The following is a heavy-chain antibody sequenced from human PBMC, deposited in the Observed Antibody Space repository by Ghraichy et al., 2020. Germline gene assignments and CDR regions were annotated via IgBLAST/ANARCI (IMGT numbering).Heavy chain of an antibody. D-gene: IGHD3-22*01. Sequence: SQTISLTCAISGDSVSSNSAAWNWIRQSPSRGLEWLGRTYYRSKWYADYAPSVKSRITINPDTSKNQFSLQLNSVTPEDTAVYYCARDRYDSSGYFEGFDYWGQGTLVHVSS. J-gene: IGHJ4*02. CDR1: GDSVSSNSAA. CDR2: TYYRSKWYA. CDR3: ARDRYDSSGYFEGFDY. V-gene: IGHV6-1*01.